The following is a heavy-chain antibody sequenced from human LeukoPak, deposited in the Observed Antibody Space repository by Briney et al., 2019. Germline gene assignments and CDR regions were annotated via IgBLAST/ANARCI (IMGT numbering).Heavy chain of an antibody. Sequence: PGGSLRLSCAASGFTFSSYAMSWVRQAPGKGLEWVSAISGSGSSTYYADSVKGRFTISRDSSKNTLYLQMNSLRAEDTAVYYCARGDSSGYSYPTRAEYFHHWGQGTLVTVSS. J-gene: IGHJ1*01. CDR3: ARGDSSGYSYPTRAEYFHH. CDR1: GFTFSSYA. CDR2: ISGSGSST. D-gene: IGHD3-22*01. V-gene: IGHV3-23*01.